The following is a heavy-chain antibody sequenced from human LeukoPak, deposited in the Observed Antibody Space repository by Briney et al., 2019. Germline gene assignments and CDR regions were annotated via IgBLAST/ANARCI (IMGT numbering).Heavy chain of an antibody. J-gene: IGHJ4*02. D-gene: IGHD2-2*01. V-gene: IGHV1-69*13. Sequence: ASVKVSCKASGGTFTSYAISWVRQAPGQGLEWMGGIIPIFGTANYAQKFQGRVTITADESTSTAYMELSSLRSEDTAVYYCASQGLPAYFDYWGQGTLVTVSS. CDR1: GGTFTSYA. CDR3: ASQGLPAYFDY. CDR2: IIPIFGTA.